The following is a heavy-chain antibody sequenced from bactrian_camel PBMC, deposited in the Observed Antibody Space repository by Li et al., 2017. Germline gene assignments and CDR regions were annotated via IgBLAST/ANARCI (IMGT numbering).Heavy chain of an antibody. CDR1: GFTFSNYA. CDR2: VDSDGRT. CDR3: ANTVAGSPYY. D-gene: IGHD6*01. V-gene: IGHV3S10*01. Sequence: VQLVESGGAMVQPGGSLTLSCAASGFTFSNYAMSWVRQAPGEGLEWVSTVDSDGRTTYPYSVRGRFTISRDNAKNMVYLHLNSLKTEDMAMYYCANTVAGSPYYWGQGTQVTVS. J-gene: IGHJ4*01.